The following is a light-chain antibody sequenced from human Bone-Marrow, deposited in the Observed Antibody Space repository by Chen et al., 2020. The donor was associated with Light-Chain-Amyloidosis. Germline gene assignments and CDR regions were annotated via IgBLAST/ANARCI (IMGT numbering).Light chain of an antibody. V-gene: IGLV3-25*03. J-gene: IGLJ2*01. Sequence: SYELTQPPSVSVSPGQTARLTCSGDDLPTQYAYWYQQNPGQAPVLVIHRDTERPSGISARFSGSSSGTTATLTISGVQAEDEADYHCQSADSSGTYEVIFGGGTKLTVL. CDR3: QSADSSGTYEVI. CDR2: RDT. CDR1: DLPTQY.